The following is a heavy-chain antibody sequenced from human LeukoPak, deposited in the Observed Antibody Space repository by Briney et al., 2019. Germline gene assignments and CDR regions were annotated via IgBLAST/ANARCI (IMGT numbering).Heavy chain of an antibody. J-gene: IGHJ4*02. CDR2: IYPGDSDT. D-gene: IGHD6-13*01. CDR1: GYSFTFYW. CDR3: ARRARQQLEGDFDY. V-gene: IGHV5-51*01. Sequence: GESLQISCKGSGYSFTFYWIGWVRQMPGKGLEWMGVIYPGDSDTRYSPSFQGQVTISADKSISTAYLQWSSLEASDTAMYYCARRARQQLEGDFDYWGQGTLVTVSS.